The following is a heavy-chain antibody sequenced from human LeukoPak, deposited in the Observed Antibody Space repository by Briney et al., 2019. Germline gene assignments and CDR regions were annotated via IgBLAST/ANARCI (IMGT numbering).Heavy chain of an antibody. V-gene: IGHV3-30*18. J-gene: IGHJ4*02. CDR1: GFTFSTYG. CDR2: ISYDGSNK. D-gene: IGHD2-15*01. CDR3: AKDEGHCSGGSCYRQDY. Sequence: GNSLRLSCAASGFTFSTYGMHWVRQAPGKGPEWVAVISYDGSNKYYAESVKGRFTISRDNSKNTLYLQMNSLRAEETAVYYCAKDEGHCSGGSCYRQDYWGQGTLVTVSS.